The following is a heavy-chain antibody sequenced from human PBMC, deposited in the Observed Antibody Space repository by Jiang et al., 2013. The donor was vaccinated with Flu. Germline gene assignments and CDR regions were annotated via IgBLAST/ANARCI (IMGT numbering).Heavy chain of an antibody. D-gene: IGHD2-15*01. Sequence: YWIGWVRQMPGKGLEWMGIIFPGDSDTRYSPSFQGQVTISADKSISTAYLQWSSLKASDTAMYYCARGTHGGVVVAAIDYWGQGTLVTVSS. CDR3: ARGTHGGVVVAAIDY. V-gene: IGHV5-51*01. CDR1: YW. J-gene: IGHJ4*02. CDR2: IFPGDSDT.